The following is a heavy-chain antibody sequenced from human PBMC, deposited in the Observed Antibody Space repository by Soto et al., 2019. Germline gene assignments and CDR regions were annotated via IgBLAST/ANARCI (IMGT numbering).Heavy chain of an antibody. J-gene: IGHJ4*02. Sequence: HGESLKISCKGSGYSFTSYWIGWVRQMPGKGLEWMGIIYPGDSDTRYSPSFQGQVTISADKSISTAYLQWSSLKASDTAMYYCARHKAPDYDILTGYHYYFDYWGQGTLVTVSS. CDR1: GYSFTSYW. D-gene: IGHD3-9*01. CDR2: IYPGDSDT. V-gene: IGHV5-51*01. CDR3: ARHKAPDYDILTGYHYYFDY.